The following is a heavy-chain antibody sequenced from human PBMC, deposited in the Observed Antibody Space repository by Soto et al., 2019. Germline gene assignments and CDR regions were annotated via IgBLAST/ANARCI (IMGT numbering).Heavy chain of an antibody. CDR3: ALVGATVGY. Sequence: GGSLRLSCAASGFTFDEYTVHWVRQAPGKGLDWVSLISWDSSSTYYAASVKGRFTISRDNSKNSLYLQMNSLRTEDTALYYCALVGATVGYWGQGTLVTVSS. V-gene: IGHV3-43*01. CDR1: GFTFDEYT. D-gene: IGHD1-26*01. J-gene: IGHJ4*02. CDR2: ISWDSSST.